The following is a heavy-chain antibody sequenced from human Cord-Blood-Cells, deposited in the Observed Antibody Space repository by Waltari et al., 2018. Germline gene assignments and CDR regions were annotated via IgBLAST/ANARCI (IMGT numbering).Heavy chain of an antibody. CDR1: GYTFTSYA. Sequence: QVQLVQSGAEVKKPGASVKVSCKASGYTFTSYAMHWVRQAPGQRLEWMGWINADNGNTKYSQKFQGRVTITRDTSASTAYMELSSLRSEDTAVYYCARGLSGDLGDYWGQGTLVTVSS. J-gene: IGHJ4*02. D-gene: IGHD7-27*01. CDR3: ARGLSGDLGDY. CDR2: INADNGNT. V-gene: IGHV1-3*01.